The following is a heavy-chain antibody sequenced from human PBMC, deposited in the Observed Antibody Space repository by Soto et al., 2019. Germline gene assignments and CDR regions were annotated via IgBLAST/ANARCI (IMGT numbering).Heavy chain of an antibody. Sequence: QLQLQESGPGLVKPSETLSLTCTVSGGSISSSSYYWGWIRQPPGKGLEWIGSIFYSGNTYYNPSLKSRLTMSVDTSKNQFSLKLSSVTAADTAVYYCARRQVGYCSSTSCVDYWGQGTLVTVSS. CDR3: ARRQVGYCSSTSCVDY. J-gene: IGHJ4*02. CDR2: IFYSGNT. CDR1: GGSISSSSYY. D-gene: IGHD2-2*03. V-gene: IGHV4-39*01.